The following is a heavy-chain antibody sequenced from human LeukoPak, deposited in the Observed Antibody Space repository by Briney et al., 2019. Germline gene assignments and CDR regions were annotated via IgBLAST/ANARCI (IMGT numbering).Heavy chain of an antibody. CDR2: IIPIFGTA. Sequence: ASVKVSCKASGGTFSSYAISWVRQAPGQGLEWMGGIIPIFGTANYAQKFQGRVTITADKSTSTAYVELSSLRSEDTAVYYCASMITFGGVIVIGYFDYWGQGTLVTVSS. D-gene: IGHD3-16*02. CDR3: ASMITFGGVIVIGYFDY. V-gene: IGHV1-69*06. CDR1: GGTFSSYA. J-gene: IGHJ4*02.